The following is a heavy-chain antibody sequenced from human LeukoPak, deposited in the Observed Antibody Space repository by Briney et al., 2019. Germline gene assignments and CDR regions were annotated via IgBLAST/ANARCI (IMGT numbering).Heavy chain of an antibody. CDR3: ARAPSSGYYPPQYFDY. V-gene: IGHV1-69*13. CDR1: GGTFSSYA. J-gene: IGHJ4*02. CDR2: IIPIFGTA. Sequence: SVKVSCKASGGTFSSYAISWVRQAPGQGLEWMGGIIPIFGTANYAQKFQGGVTITADESTSTAYMELSSLRAEDTAVYYCARAPSSGYYPPQYFDYWGQGTLVTVSS. D-gene: IGHD3-22*01.